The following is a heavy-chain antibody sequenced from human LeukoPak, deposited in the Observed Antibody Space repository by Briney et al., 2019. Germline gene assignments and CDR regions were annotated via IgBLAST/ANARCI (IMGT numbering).Heavy chain of an antibody. Sequence: GGSLRLSCAASGFTFSTYSMNWDRQAPGKGLEWVAVEWYDGSNKYYADSVKGRFTISRDNSKNTLYLQMNSLRDEDTAVYYCARGGSGSRWQPFDYWGQGTLVTVSS. CDR2: EWYDGSNK. D-gene: IGHD6-13*01. CDR3: ARGGSGSRWQPFDY. CDR1: GFTFSTYS. J-gene: IGHJ4*02. V-gene: IGHV3-33*08.